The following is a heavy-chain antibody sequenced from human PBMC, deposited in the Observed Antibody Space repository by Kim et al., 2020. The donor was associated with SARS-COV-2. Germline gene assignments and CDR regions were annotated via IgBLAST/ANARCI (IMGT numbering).Heavy chain of an antibody. Sequence: GGSLRLSCAASGFTFSSYGMHWVRQAPGKGLEWVAVISYDGSNKYYADSVKGRFTISRDNSKNTLYLQMNSLRAEDTAVYYCAKGGVDGYLNFDYWGQGT. D-gene: IGHD5-12*01. V-gene: IGHV3-30*18. CDR3: AKGGVDGYLNFDY. CDR2: ISYDGSNK. J-gene: IGHJ4*02. CDR1: GFTFSSYG.